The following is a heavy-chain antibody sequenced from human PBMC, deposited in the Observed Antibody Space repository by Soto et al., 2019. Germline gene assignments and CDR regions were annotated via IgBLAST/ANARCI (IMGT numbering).Heavy chain of an antibody. Sequence: PRWSLRLSCSASVFTFDDYAMHWVRQVPGKGLEWVSGINWNSGSIGYADSVKGRFAISRDNAKNSLHLQMNSLRAEDTAFYYCVKDESINWYSGHFRHWGQGTLVTVSS. CDR3: VKDESINWYSGHFRH. CDR2: INWNSGSI. CDR1: VFTFDDYA. V-gene: IGHV3-9*01. D-gene: IGHD6-13*01. J-gene: IGHJ1*01.